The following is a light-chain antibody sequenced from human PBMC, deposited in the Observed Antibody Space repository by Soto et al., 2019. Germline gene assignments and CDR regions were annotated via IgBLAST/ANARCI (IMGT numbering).Light chain of an antibody. CDR1: QSVSSSY. V-gene: IGKV3-20*01. CDR2: GAS. Sequence: EIVLTQSPGTLSLSPGERATLSCRASQSVSSSYLAWYQQKPGQAPRLLIYGASSRSTGIPDRFSGSGSGTDFTHTISRLEPEDFAVFYCQQYGCSPPFTFGPGTKVDIK. CDR3: QQYGCSPPFT. J-gene: IGKJ3*01.